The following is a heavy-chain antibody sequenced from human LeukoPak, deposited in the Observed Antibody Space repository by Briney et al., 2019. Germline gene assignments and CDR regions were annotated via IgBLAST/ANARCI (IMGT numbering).Heavy chain of an antibody. CDR3: ARGLTVAGVYYYYYYYMDV. D-gene: IGHD6-19*01. Sequence: ASVKVSCKASGYTFTSYDINWVRQATGQGLEWMGWMNANSGDTGYAQKFQGRVTMTRNTSISTAYMELSSLRSEDTAVYYCARGLTVAGVYYYYYYYMDVWGKGTTVTVSS. J-gene: IGHJ6*03. V-gene: IGHV1-8*01. CDR2: MNANSGDT. CDR1: GYTFTSYD.